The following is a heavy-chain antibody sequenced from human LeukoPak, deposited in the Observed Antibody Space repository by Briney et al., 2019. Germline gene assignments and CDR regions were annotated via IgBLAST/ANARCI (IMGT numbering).Heavy chain of an antibody. CDR1: GGSISSSSYY. CDR3: ARAPMVRGVWLFDY. D-gene: IGHD3-10*01. V-gene: IGHV4-61*05. J-gene: IGHJ4*02. Sequence: PSETLSLTCTVSGGSISSSSYYWGWIRQPPGTGLEWIGYIYYSGSTNYNPSLKSRVTISVDTSKNQFSLKLSSVTAADTAVYYCARAPMVRGVWLFDYWGQGTLVTVSS. CDR2: IYYSGST.